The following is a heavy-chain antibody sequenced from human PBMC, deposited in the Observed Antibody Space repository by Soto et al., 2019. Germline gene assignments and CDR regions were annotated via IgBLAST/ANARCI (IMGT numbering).Heavy chain of an antibody. CDR1: EVTIDDYV. CDR2: INWNGGST. D-gene: IGHD6-19*01. V-gene: IGHV3-20*03. J-gene: IGHJ4*02. CDR3: ETHQRSGSGLFNLDY. Sequence: GGSMRHSYAASEVTIDDYVMSWVRQNPGKGLEWVSGINWNGGSTGYADSVKGRFTISRDNAKNSLYLQMNSLRAEDTAVYYCETHQRSGSGLFNLDYWGQGTLVTVSS.